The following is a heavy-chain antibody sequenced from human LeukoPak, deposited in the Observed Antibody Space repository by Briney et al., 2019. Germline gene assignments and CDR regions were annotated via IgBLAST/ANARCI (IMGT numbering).Heavy chain of an antibody. D-gene: IGHD3-10*01. CDR1: GFTFSSYG. CDR2: IRYDGSNK. CDR3: AKDRWGEVDY. V-gene: IGHV3-30*02. Sequence: PGGSLRLSCAASGFTFSSYGMHWVRQAPGKGLEWVAFIRYDGSNKYYADSVKGRFTISRDNSKNTLCLQMNGLRAEDTAVYYCAKDRWGEVDYWGQGTLVTVSS. J-gene: IGHJ4*02.